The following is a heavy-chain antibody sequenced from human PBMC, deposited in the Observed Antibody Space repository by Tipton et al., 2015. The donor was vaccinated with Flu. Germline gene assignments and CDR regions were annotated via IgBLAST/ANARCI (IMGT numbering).Heavy chain of an antibody. Sequence: SPRLSCAASGFTFSDDYMSWIRQAPGKGLEWVSHISSSGSTINYADSVKGRFTISRDNAKNSLYLQMNSLRAEDTAVYYCARDHPPSITVLGEITDYFGMDVWGQGTTVTVSS. D-gene: IGHD3-3*01. CDR1: GFTFSDDY. CDR3: ARDHPPSITVLGEITDYFGMDV. CDR2: ISSSGSTI. V-gene: IGHV3-11*01. J-gene: IGHJ6*02.